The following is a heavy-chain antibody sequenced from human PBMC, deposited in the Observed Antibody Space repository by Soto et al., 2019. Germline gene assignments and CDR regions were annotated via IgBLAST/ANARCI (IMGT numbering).Heavy chain of an antibody. CDR2: IIPIFGTA. CDR3: ARDLIVVAGGHDAFDI. D-gene: IGHD3-22*01. V-gene: IGHV1-69*12. J-gene: IGHJ3*02. CDR1: GGTFSSYA. Sequence: QVQLVQSGAEVKKPGSSVKVSCKASGGTFSSYAISWVRQAPGQGLEWMGGIIPIFGTANYAQKFQGRVTITADESTSXAYMELSSLRSEDTAVYYCARDLIVVAGGHDAFDIWGQGTMVTVSS.